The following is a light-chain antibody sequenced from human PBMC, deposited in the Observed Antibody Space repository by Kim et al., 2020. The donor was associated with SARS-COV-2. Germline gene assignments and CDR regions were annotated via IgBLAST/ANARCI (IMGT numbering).Light chain of an antibody. CDR3: MQGVHWPRT. J-gene: IGKJ1*01. CDR1: QSLVHSDGNTY. Sequence: PASISCRSSQSLVHSDGNTYLNWYHQRPGQSPRRLFYKVANRDSGVPDRFSASGSDTDFTLKISRVEAGDVGIYYCMQGVHWPRTFGQGTKVDIK. V-gene: IGKV2-30*02. CDR2: KVA.